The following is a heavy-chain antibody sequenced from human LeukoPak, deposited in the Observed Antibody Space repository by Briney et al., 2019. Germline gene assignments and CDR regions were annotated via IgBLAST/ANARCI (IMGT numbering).Heavy chain of an antibody. CDR3: ARVDDDSSGFDY. V-gene: IGHV4-34*01. Sequence: SETLSLTCTVSGSITGYDWSWIRQPPGKGLEWIGEINHSGSTNYNPSLKSRVTISVDTSKNQFSLKLSSVTAADTAVYYCARVDDDSSGFDYWGPGTLVTVSS. CDR1: GSITGYD. D-gene: IGHD3-22*01. CDR2: INHSGST. J-gene: IGHJ4*02.